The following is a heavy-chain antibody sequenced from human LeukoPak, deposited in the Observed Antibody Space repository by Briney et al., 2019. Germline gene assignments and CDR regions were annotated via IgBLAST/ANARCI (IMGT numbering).Heavy chain of an antibody. V-gene: IGHV3-23*01. CDR1: GGSISSSS. D-gene: IGHD3-10*01. J-gene: IGHJ4*02. CDR2: ISGSGVGT. Sequence: ETLSLTCTVSGGSISSSSNYRGWIRQAPGKGLEWVSAISGSGVGTYYADSVKGRFTISRDNSKNTMYLQMNSLRAEDTAVYYCAKVKAGYGSGSYYPWVYWGQGTLVTVSS. CDR3: AKVKAGYGSGSYYPWVY.